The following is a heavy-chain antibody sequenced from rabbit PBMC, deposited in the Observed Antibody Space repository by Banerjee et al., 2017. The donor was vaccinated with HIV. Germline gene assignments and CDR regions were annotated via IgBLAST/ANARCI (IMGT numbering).Heavy chain of an antibody. CDR1: GFSFSNKYV. Sequence: QEQLEESGGDLVKPEGSLTLTCTASGFSFSNKYVMCWVRQAPGKGLEWIACIDAGYRGSTYYASWAKGRFTISKTSSTTVTLQMTSLTAADTATYFCARDLAGVIGWNFNLWGPGTLVTVS. CDR2: IDAGYRGST. D-gene: IGHD4-1*01. V-gene: IGHV1S45*01. J-gene: IGHJ4*01. CDR3: ARDLAGVIGWNFNL.